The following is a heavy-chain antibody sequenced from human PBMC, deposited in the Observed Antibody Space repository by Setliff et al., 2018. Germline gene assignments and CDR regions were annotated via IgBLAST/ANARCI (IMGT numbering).Heavy chain of an antibody. CDR1: GDSISSGSYY. J-gene: IGHJ5*02. D-gene: IGHD3-16*01. Sequence: PSETLSLTCTVSGDSISSGSYYWSWIRQPAGKGLEWIGQIHTSGSTNDSPSLKSRVTISIDTSKNQFSLKLNSVTATDTALYYCARRTFGSGRFDPWGQGTLVTVSS. V-gene: IGHV4-61*09. CDR2: IHTSGST. CDR3: ARRTFGSGRFDP.